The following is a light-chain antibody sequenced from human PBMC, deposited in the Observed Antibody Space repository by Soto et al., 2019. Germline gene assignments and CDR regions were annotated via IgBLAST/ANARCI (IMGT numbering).Light chain of an antibody. V-gene: IGLV2-14*03. Sequence: QSALTQPASVSGSPGQSITISCTGTSSDVGGYNYVSWYQQHAGKAPKLMIYDVRNRPSGVSDRFSGSKSGNTASLTISGLQAEDEAGYYCSSYTSSSSLVVFGGGTKVTVL. CDR1: SSDVGGYNY. CDR2: DVR. CDR3: SSYTSSSSLVV. J-gene: IGLJ2*01.